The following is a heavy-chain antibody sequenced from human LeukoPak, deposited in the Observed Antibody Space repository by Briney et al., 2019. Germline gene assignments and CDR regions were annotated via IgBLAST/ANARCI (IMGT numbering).Heavy chain of an antibody. J-gene: IGHJ4*02. D-gene: IGHD2/OR15-2a*01. V-gene: IGHV1-2*02. Sequence: GASVKVSCKASGYTFTGYYMHWVRQAPGQGLEWMGWINPNSGGTNYAQKFQGRVTMTRDTSISTACMELSRLRSDDTAVYYCARDISGQVIRGDLFDYWGQGTLVTVSS. CDR3: ARDISGQVIRGDLFDY. CDR1: GYTFTGYY. CDR2: INPNSGGT.